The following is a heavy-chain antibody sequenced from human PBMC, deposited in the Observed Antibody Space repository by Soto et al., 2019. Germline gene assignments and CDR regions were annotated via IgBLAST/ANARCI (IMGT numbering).Heavy chain of an antibody. D-gene: IGHD5-18*01. V-gene: IGHV3-74*01. CDR1: GFTFSSYW. J-gene: IGHJ6*02. CDR3: ARPGVDTAMVIYYYYYGMDV. Sequence: PGGSLRLSCAASGFTFSSYWMHWVRQAPGKGLVWVSRINSDGSSTSYADSVKGRFTISRDNAKNTLYLQMNSLRAEDTAVYYCARPGVDTAMVIYYYYYGMDVWGQGTTVTVSS. CDR2: INSDGSST.